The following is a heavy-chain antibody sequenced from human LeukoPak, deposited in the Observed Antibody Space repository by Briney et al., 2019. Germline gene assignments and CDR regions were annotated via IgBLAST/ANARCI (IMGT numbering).Heavy chain of an antibody. CDR3: AKDRRDSSAWDPYYYMDV. CDR2: MSGSGTST. CDR1: GFTFSNHG. V-gene: IGHV3-23*01. Sequence: PGGSLRLSCAASGFTFSNHGMNWVRQAPGKGLEWVSTMSGSGTSTYYADSVKGRFTISRDNSNNTLSLQMNSLRAEDTAVYYCAKDRRDSSAWDPYYYMDVWGKGTTVTVSS. D-gene: IGHD3-22*01. J-gene: IGHJ6*03.